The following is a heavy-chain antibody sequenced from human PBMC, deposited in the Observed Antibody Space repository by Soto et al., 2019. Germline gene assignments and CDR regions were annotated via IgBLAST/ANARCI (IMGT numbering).Heavy chain of an antibody. J-gene: IGHJ2*01. CDR3: ARGRGDGYNQHWYFDL. CDR1: GGSFSGYY. V-gene: IGHV4-34*01. D-gene: IGHD3-10*01. Sequence: QVHLQQWGAGLLQPSQTLSLTCAVYGGSFSGYYWSWIRQPPGKGLELIGEINHSGSTNYNPSLKSRVSISVGTSNNQFSLKLSSVTAADTAVYYCARGRGDGYNQHWYFDLWGRGTLVTVSS. CDR2: INHSGST.